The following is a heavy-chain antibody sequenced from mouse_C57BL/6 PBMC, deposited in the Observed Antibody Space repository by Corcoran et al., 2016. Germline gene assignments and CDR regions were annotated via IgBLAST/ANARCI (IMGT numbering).Heavy chain of an antibody. V-gene: IGHV9-3*01. CDR2: INTYSGVP. Sequence: QIQLVQSGPELKKPGETVKISCKASGYTFTTYGMSWVKQAPGKGLKWMGWINTYSGVPTYADDFKGRFAFSLETSASTAYLQINNLKNEDTATYFCARRGYGDYAMDYWGQGTSVTVSS. D-gene: IGHD1-1*02. CDR3: ARRGYGDYAMDY. CDR1: GYTFTTYG. J-gene: IGHJ4*01.